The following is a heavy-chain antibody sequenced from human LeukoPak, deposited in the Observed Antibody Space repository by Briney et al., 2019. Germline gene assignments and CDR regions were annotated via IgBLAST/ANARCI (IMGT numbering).Heavy chain of an antibody. CDR3: ARVGSWDAFDI. Sequence: GGSLRLSCAASGFTFSNYGMHWVRQAPGKGLEWVALIWYDGRTKFHADSVKGRFTISRDNSKNTLYLQMDSLRDEDTAVYYCARVGSWDAFDIWGQGTMVTVSS. CDR2: IWYDGRTK. D-gene: IGHD1-26*01. V-gene: IGHV3-33*01. J-gene: IGHJ3*02. CDR1: GFTFSNYG.